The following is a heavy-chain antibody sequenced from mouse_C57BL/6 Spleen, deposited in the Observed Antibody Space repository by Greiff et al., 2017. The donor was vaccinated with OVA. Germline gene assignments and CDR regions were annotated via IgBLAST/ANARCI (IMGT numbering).Heavy chain of an antibody. CDR2: ISDGGSYT. D-gene: IGHD2-5*01. CDR1: GFTFSSYA. V-gene: IGHV5-4*01. CDR3: ARGGSNFAY. J-gene: IGHJ3*01. Sequence: EVHLVESGGGLVKPGGSLKLSCAASGFTFSSYAMSWVRQTPEKRLEWVATISDGGSYTYYPDNVKGRFTISRDNAKNNLYLQMSHLKSEDTAMYYCARGGSNFAYWGQGTLVTVSA.